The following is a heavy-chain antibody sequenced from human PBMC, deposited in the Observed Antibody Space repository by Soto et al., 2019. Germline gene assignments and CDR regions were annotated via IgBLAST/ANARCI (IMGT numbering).Heavy chain of an antibody. J-gene: IGHJ3*02. CDR3: ARVGGATHAFDI. CDR2: ISYDGSNK. CDR1: GFTFSSYA. V-gene: IGHV3-30-3*01. Sequence: QVQLVESGGGVVQPGRSLRLSCAASGFTFSSYAMHWVRQAPGKGLEWVAVISYDGSNKYYADSVKGRFTISRDNSKSTLYLEMNSLRAEDTAVYYCARVGGATHAFDIWGQGTMVTVSS. D-gene: IGHD1-26*01.